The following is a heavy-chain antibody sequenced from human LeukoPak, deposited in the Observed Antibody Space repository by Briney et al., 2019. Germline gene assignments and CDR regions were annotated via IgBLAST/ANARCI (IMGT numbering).Heavy chain of an antibody. CDR2: FDPEDGET. J-gene: IGHJ4*02. D-gene: IGHD6-13*01. CDR1: GYTLTELS. V-gene: IGHV1-24*01. Sequence: ASVKVSCKVSGYTLTELSMHWVRQAPGKGLEGMGGFDPEDGETIYAQKFQGRVTMTEDTSTDTAYMELSSLRSEDTAVYYCATDRGLAAAGTLFDYWGQGTLVTVSS. CDR3: ATDRGLAAAGTLFDY.